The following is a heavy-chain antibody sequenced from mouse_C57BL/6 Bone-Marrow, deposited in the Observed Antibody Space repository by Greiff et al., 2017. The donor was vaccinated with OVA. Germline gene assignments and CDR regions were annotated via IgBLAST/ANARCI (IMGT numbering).Heavy chain of an antibody. J-gene: IGHJ3*01. D-gene: IGHD1-1*01. CDR3: AIKGLFYYGSSYGFAY. Sequence: VQLQQSGAELVRPGTSVKVSCKASGYAFTNYLIEWVKQRPGQGLEWIGVINPGSGGTNYNSTFTFHSPLTADKSSSTAYMQLSSLTSEDSAVYFCAIKGLFYYGSSYGFAYWGQGTLVTVSA. CDR1: GYAFTNYL. V-gene: IGHV1-54*01. CDR2: INPGSGGT.